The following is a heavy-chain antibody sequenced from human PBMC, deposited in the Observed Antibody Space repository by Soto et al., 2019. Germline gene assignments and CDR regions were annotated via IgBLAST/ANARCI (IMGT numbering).Heavy chain of an antibody. CDR2: IYESGST. Sequence: SETLSLTCTVSGGSLGSYYWRWIRQPPGKGLEWIGYIYESGSTNANPSLQSRVTISVDTSKNQFYLNLSPVTAADTATYYCARARITLVREIIKYNMDIWGQGTTVTAP. CDR3: ARARITLVREIIKYNMDI. D-gene: IGHD3-10*01. J-gene: IGHJ6*02. CDR1: GGSLGSYY. V-gene: IGHV4-59*01.